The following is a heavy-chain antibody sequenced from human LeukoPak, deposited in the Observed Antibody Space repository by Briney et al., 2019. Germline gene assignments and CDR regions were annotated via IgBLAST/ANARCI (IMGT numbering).Heavy chain of an antibody. CDR3: ASTFPSSVYYYYYYMDV. Sequence: ASVKVSCKASGYTFTSYDINWVRQATGQGLEWMGWMNPNSGNTGYAQKFQGRVTMTRNTSISTAYMELSSLRSEDTAVYYCASTFPSSVYYYYYYMDVWGKGTTVTVSS. CDR1: GYTFTSYD. CDR2: MNPNSGNT. J-gene: IGHJ6*03. V-gene: IGHV1-8*01. D-gene: IGHD2-2*01.